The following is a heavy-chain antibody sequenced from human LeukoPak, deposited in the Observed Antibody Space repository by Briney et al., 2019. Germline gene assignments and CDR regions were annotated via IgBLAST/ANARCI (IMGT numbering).Heavy chain of an antibody. CDR3: AKSGGVRFDP. Sequence: PGGSLRPSCAASGFTFSNYAMSWVRQAPGKGLEWVSAFSGSGGSTYYADSVKGRFTISRDNSRNTLYLHMNSLRADDTAVYYCAKSGGVRFDPWGQGTLVTVSS. CDR2: FSGSGGST. V-gene: IGHV3-23*01. J-gene: IGHJ5*02. CDR1: GFTFSNYA. D-gene: IGHD3-16*01.